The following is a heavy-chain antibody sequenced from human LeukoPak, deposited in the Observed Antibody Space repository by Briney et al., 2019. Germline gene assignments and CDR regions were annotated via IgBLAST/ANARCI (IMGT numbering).Heavy chain of an antibody. D-gene: IGHD6-19*01. J-gene: IGHJ4*02. CDR3: ARDPGVRWLVGFDY. CDR1: GFTFNSYG. Sequence: GGSLRLSCAASGFTFNSYGMHWVRQAPGKGLEWVAVIWYDGSNKYYADSVKGRFTISRDNSENTLYLQMDGLRAEDTAVYYCARDPGVRWLVGFDYWGQGTLVTVPS. V-gene: IGHV3-33*01. CDR2: IWYDGSNK.